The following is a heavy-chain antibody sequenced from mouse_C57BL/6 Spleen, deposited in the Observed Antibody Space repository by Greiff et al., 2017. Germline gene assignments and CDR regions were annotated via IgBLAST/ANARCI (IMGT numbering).Heavy chain of an antibody. CDR3: ARGIYYDYDWFAY. D-gene: IGHD2-4*01. CDR1: GYTFTSYW. Sequence: VQLQQPGAELVKPGASVKLSCKASGYTFTSYWMHWVKQRPGRGLEWIGRIDPNSGGTKYNEKFKSKATLTVDKPSSTAYMQLSSLTSEDSAVYYCARGIYYDYDWFAYWGQGTLVTVSA. J-gene: IGHJ3*01. CDR2: IDPNSGGT. V-gene: IGHV1-72*01.